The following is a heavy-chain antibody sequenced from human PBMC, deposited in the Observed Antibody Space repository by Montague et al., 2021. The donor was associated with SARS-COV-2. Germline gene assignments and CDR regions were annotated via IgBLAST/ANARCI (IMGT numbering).Heavy chain of an antibody. V-gene: IGHV4-4*09. D-gene: IGHD3-9*01. J-gene: IGHJ4*02. CDR3: ARNSLGYFDWLNEGYFDY. Sequence: NPSLKSRVTISVDTSKNQFSLKLSSVTAAAPAVYYCARNSLGYFDWLNEGYFDYWGQGTLVTFSS.